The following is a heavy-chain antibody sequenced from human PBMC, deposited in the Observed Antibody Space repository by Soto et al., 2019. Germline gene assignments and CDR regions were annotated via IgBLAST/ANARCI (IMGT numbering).Heavy chain of an antibody. Sequence: SETLSLTCTVSGGSISSGGYYWSWIRQHPGKGLEWIGYIYYSGSTYYNPSLKSRVTISVDTSKNQFSLKLSSVTAADTAVYNCARDSRIDAFDIWGQGTMVTVSS. CDR3: ARDSRIDAFDI. V-gene: IGHV4-31*03. CDR1: GGSISSGGYY. CDR2: IYYSGST. J-gene: IGHJ3*02.